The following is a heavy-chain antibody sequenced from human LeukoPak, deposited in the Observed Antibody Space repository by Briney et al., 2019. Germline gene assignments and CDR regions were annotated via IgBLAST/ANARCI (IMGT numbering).Heavy chain of an antibody. V-gene: IGHV4-4*02. J-gene: IGHJ4*02. Sequence: SETLSLTCSVSGGSISSTNWWSWVRPPPGKGLEWIGETSHRGSTNYNPSLKSRVTISVDKSKNQFSLKLSSVTAADTAVYYCARNAAHEYYFDYWGQGTLVTVSS. CDR3: ARNAAHEYYFDY. D-gene: IGHD2-15*01. CDR2: TSHRGST. CDR1: GGSISSTNW.